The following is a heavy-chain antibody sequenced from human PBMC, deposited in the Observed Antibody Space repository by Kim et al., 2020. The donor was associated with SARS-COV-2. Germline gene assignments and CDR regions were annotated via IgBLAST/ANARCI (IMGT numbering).Heavy chain of an antibody. CDR2: INHSGST. D-gene: IGHD3-10*01. Sequence: SETLSLTCAVYGGSFSGYYWSWIRQPPGKGLEWIEEINHSGSTNYNPSLKSRVTISVDTSKNQFSLKLSSVTAADTAVYYCARGRISYGSGSWGLDYWGQGTLVTVSS. CDR3: ARGRISYGSGSWGLDY. CDR1: GGSFSGYY. J-gene: IGHJ4*02. V-gene: IGHV4-34*01.